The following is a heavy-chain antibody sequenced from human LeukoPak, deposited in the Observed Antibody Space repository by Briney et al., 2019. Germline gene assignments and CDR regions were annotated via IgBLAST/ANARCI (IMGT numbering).Heavy chain of an antibody. CDR3: ARDPSSASRYGSRTYGSGSYLVY. J-gene: IGHJ4*02. V-gene: IGHV3-30*04. CDR2: ISYDGSNK. CDR1: GFTFSSYA. D-gene: IGHD3-10*01. Sequence: GGSLRLSCAASGFTFSSYAMHWVRQAPGKGLEWVAVISYDGSNKYYADSVKGRFTISRDNSKNTLYLQMNSLRAEDTAVYYCARDPSSASRYGSRTYGSGSYLVYWGQGTLVTVSS.